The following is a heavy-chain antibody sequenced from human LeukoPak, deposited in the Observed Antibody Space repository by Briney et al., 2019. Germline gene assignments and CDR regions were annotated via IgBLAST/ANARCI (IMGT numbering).Heavy chain of an antibody. D-gene: IGHD1-26*01. CDR3: ARDFTPGGSYYYDY. Sequence: GASVKVSFKASGYTFTSYGISWVRQAPGQGLEWMGWISAYNGNTNYAQKLQGRVTMTTDTSTSTAYMELRSLRSDDTAVYYCARDFTPGGSYYYDYWGQGTLVTVSS. CDR1: GYTFTSYG. CDR2: ISAYNGNT. J-gene: IGHJ4*02. V-gene: IGHV1-18*01.